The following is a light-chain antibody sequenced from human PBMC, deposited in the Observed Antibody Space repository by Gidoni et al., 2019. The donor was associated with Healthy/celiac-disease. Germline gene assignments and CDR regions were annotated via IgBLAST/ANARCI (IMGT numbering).Light chain of an antibody. CDR1: QSISSW. CDR3: QQYNSYPYT. Sequence: DIQMTQSPSTLSASVGDRVTITCRASQSISSWLAWYQQKPGKAPKLLIYDASSLESGVPSRLSGSGSGTEFTLTISSLQPDEFATYYCQQYNSYPYTFGQGTKLEIK. J-gene: IGKJ2*01. V-gene: IGKV1-5*01. CDR2: DAS.